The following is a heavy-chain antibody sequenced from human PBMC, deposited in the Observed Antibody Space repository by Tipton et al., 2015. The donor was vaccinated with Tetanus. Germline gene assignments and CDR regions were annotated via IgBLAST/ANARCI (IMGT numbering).Heavy chain of an antibody. D-gene: IGHD1-26*01. J-gene: IGHJ3*01. CDR3: ARNREVVRQVGTTRAFDL. CDR1: GGSISSYY. CDR2: VYDSGCT. Sequence: TLSLTCTVSGGSISSYYWSWIRQPPGKGLEFIGYVYDSGCTKYNPSLNSRVSMSIDMSRKQFSLTLSSVTAADTAVYYCARNREVVRQVGTTRAFDLWGQGTLVTVSS. V-gene: IGHV4-59*01.